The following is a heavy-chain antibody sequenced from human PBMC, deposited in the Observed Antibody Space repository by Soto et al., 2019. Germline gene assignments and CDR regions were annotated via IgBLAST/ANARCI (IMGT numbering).Heavy chain of an antibody. D-gene: IGHD2-15*01. CDR1: GDTFNSYA. J-gene: IGHJ5*02. CDR3: ARDYCSGGSCYWFDP. Sequence: ASVEVSCTASGDTFNSYAMHWVRQAPGQRLEWMGWINAGNGNTKYSQKFQGRVTITRDTSASTAYMELSSLRSEDTAVYYCARDYCSGGSCYWFDPWGQGTLVTVSS. CDR2: INAGNGNT. V-gene: IGHV1-3*01.